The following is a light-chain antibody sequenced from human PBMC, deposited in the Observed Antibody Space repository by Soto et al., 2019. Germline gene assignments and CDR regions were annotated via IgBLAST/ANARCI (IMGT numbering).Light chain of an antibody. CDR3: CSHAGSYIYV. V-gene: IGLV2-11*01. Sequence: QSALTQPRSVSGSPGQSVTISCTGTSSDFGGYNYVSWYQQHPGKAPKLMIYDVSKRPSGVPDRFSGFKSGNTASLTISGLQAEDEADYSCCSHAGSYIYVFGTGTKLTVL. CDR2: DVS. J-gene: IGLJ1*01. CDR1: SSDFGGYNY.